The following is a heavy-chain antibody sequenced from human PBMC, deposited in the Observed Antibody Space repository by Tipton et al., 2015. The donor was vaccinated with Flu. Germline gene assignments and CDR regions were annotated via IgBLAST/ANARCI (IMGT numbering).Heavy chain of an antibody. CDR3: ARVSSSSSWSHDWYLDL. V-gene: IGHV4-59*01. CDR1: GGSISSYY. CDR2: IYYSGST. D-gene: IGHD6-13*01. J-gene: IGHJ2*01. Sequence: TLSLTCTVSGGSISSYYWSWIRQPPGKGLEWIGYIYYSGSTNYNPSLKGRVTISVDTSKNQFSLKLSSVTAADTAVDYCARVSSSSSWSHDWYLDLWGRGTLVTVSS.